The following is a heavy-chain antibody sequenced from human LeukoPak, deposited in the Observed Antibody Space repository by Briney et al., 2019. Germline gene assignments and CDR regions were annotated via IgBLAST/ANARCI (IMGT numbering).Heavy chain of an antibody. V-gene: IGHV1-2*02. CDR1: GYTFTGYY. Sequence: GASVKVPCKASGYTFTGYYMHWVRQAPGQGLEWMGWINPNSGGTNYAQKFQGRVTMTRDTSISTAYMELSRLRSDDTAVYYCAIGALYGGYYFDYWGQGTLVTVSS. D-gene: IGHD3-10*01. CDR2: INPNSGGT. CDR3: AIGALYGGYYFDY. J-gene: IGHJ4*02.